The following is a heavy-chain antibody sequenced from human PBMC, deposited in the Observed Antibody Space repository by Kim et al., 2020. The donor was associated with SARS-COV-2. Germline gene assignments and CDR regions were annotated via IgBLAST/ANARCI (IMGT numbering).Heavy chain of an antibody. CDR3: ARARGGAAAGNFDY. D-gene: IGHD6-13*01. CDR2: IFYDENT. V-gene: IGHV4-59*13. CDR1: GGSISTNY. J-gene: IGHJ4*01. Sequence: SETLSLTCTVSGGSISTNYWSWIRQPPGQGLEWVWFIFYDENTNYNPSLERRVTVSLYTSKNQFSLKLSSVTAADTAVYFCARARGGAAAGNFDYW.